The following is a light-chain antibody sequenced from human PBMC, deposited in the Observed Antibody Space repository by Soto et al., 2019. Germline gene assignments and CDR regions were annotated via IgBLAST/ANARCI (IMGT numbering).Light chain of an antibody. CDR1: QSVSSY. CDR3: QQRSSWPRT. CDR2: DAS. J-gene: IGKJ1*01. Sequence: EIVLTQSPATLSLSPGERATLSCRASQSVSSYLAWYQQKPGQVPRLVIYDASNRATGIPGRFSGSGSGTDLTLTISSLEPEDFGVYYCQQRSSWPRTFGQGPKVEIK. V-gene: IGKV3-11*01.